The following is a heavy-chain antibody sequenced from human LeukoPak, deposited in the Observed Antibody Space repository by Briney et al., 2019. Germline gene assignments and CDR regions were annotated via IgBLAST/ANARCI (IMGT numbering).Heavy chain of an antibody. Sequence: SETLSLTCTVSGGSISSSSYYWGWIRQPPGKGLEWIGSIYYSGSTYYNPSLKSRVTISVDTSKNQFSLKLSSVTAADTAVYYCARGSRRDGYNYFDYWGQGTLVTVSS. J-gene: IGHJ4*02. CDR2: IYYSGST. V-gene: IGHV4-39*07. D-gene: IGHD5-24*01. CDR1: GGSISSSSYY. CDR3: ARGSRRDGYNYFDY.